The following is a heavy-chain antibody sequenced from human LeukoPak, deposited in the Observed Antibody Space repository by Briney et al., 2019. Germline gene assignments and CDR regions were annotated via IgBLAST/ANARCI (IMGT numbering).Heavy chain of an antibody. V-gene: IGHV4-59*07. CDR1: GHSISRYV. CDR3: AATIKRDYGDTNLDY. J-gene: IGHJ4*02. CDR2: THNGGYS. Sequence: SDTLSLTCSVPGHSISRYVWSWLRQPPGRGLEWIQYTHNGGYSNYNPSLKSRVTISGDTSKNQLSLKLTSVTAADTAVYYCAATIKRDYGDTNLDYWGKGTLVTVSS. D-gene: IGHD4/OR15-4a*01.